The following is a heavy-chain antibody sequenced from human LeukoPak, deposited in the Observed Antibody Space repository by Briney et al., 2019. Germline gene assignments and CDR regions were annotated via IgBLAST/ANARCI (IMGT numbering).Heavy chain of an antibody. J-gene: IGHJ3*02. Sequence: GGSLRLSCAVSGFTSSNAWMSWVRQAPGKGLEWVGRIKSKTDGGTRNYAAPVKGRFTISRDDSKNTLYLQMNSLKTEDTAVYYCTTFDYAAFLIWGQGTMVTVSS. D-gene: IGHD4/OR15-4a*01. CDR2: IKSKTDGGTR. CDR1: GFTSSNAW. CDR3: TTFDYAAFLI. V-gene: IGHV3-15*01.